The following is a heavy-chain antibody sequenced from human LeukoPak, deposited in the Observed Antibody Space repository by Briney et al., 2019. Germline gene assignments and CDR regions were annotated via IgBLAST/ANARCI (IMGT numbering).Heavy chain of an antibody. CDR3: AGFGEYPYYFDY. J-gene: IGHJ4*02. V-gene: IGHV4-4*07. D-gene: IGHD3-10*01. CDR2: IYYSGST. Sequence: SETLSLTCTVSGGSISSYYWSWIRQPAGRGLEWIGSIYYSGSTYYNPSLKSRVTISVDTSKNQLSLKLSSVTAADTAVYYCAGFGEYPYYFDYWGQGTLVTVSS. CDR1: GGSISSYY.